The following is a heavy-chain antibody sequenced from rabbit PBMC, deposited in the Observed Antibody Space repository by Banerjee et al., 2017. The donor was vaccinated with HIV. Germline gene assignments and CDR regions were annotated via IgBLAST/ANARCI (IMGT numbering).Heavy chain of an antibody. CDR1: GFDFSSYYM. CDR3: ARDLAGVIGWNFGL. Sequence: QEQLKETGGGLVQPGGSLTLSCKASGFDFSSYYMSWVRQAPGKGLEWIACIYAGSSGSTYYASWAKGRFTISKTSSTTVTLQMTSLTAADTATYFCARDLAGVIGWNFGLWGQGTLVTVS. J-gene: IGHJ3*01. D-gene: IGHD4-1*01. V-gene: IGHV1S45*01. CDR2: IYAGSSGST.